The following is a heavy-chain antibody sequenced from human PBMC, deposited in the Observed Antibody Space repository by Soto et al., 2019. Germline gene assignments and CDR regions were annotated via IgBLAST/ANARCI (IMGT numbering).Heavy chain of an antibody. D-gene: IGHD3-10*01. J-gene: IGHJ5*02. CDR1: GYTFTSYA. CDR3: ARGAGYYGSGSYYNVPFDP. V-gene: IGHV1-3*01. Sequence: VASVKVSCKASGYTFTSYAMHWVRQAPGQRLEWMGWINAGNGNTKYSQKFQGRVTITRDTSASTAYMELSSLRSEDTAVYYCARGAGYYGSGSYYNVPFDPWGQGTLVTVSS. CDR2: INAGNGNT.